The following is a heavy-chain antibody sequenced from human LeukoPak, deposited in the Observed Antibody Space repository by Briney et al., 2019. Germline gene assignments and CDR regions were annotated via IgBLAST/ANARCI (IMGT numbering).Heavy chain of an antibody. CDR3: ARGTTVTFMDV. J-gene: IGHJ6*04. V-gene: IGHV4-39*07. CDR1: GGSISSSSYY. CDR2: IYYSGST. Sequence: SETLSLTCTVSGGSISSSSYYWGWIRQPPGKGLEWIGSIYYSGSTYYNPSLKSRVTISVDTSKNQFSLKLSSVTAADTAVYYCARGTTVTFMDVWGKGTTVTVSS. D-gene: IGHD4-11*01.